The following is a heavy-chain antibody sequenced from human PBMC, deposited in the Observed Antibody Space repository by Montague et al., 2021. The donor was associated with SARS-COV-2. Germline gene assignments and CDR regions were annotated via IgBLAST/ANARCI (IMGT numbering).Heavy chain of an antibody. CDR2: INHSGSA. CDR1: GGSFSGYY. D-gene: IGHD3-16*02. J-gene: IGHJ4*02. Sequence: SETLSLTCAVYGGSFSGYYWSWIRQPPGKGLEWIGEINHSGSANYNPSLKSRVTISVDTSKNQFSLKLSSVAAADTAVYYCARTGRYMITFGGIIARPSYFDYWGQGTLVTVSS. CDR3: ARTGRYMITFGGIIARPSYFDY. V-gene: IGHV4-34*01.